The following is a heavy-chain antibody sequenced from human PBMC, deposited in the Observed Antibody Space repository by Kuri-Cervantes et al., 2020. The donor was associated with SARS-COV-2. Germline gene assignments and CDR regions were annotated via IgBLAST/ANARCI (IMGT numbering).Heavy chain of an antibody. V-gene: IGHV3-30-3*01. J-gene: IGHJ5*02. CDR3: ATEGGTYPGWFDP. D-gene: IGHD1-26*01. CDR1: GLTFSGYA. CDR2: ISFDGSNE. Sequence: GGSLRLSCAASGLTFSGYAVHWVRQAPGKGLEWVALISFDGSNEYYADSVKGQFNISRDTSKNTLYLQMKSLRPEDTAVYYCATEGGTYPGWFDPWGQGTRGTGSS.